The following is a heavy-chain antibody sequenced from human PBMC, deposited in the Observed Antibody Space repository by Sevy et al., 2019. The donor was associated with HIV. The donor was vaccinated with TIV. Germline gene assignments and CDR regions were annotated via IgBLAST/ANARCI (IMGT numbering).Heavy chain of an antibody. CDR1: GGTFSSYA. CDR2: IIPIFGTA. D-gene: IGHD4-4*01. Sequence: ASVKVSCKASGGTFSSYAISWVRQAPGQGLEWMGGIIPIFGTANYAQKFQGRVTITADESTSTAYMELSSLRSEDTAVYYCARGNSNYVYYYYGMDVWGQRTTVTVSS. V-gene: IGHV1-69*13. J-gene: IGHJ6*02. CDR3: ARGNSNYVYYYYGMDV.